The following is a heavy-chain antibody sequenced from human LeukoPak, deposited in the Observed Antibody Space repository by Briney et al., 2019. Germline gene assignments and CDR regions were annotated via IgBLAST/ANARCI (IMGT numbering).Heavy chain of an antibody. D-gene: IGHD1-26*01. CDR1: GFTVSSNY. CDR3: GRRSTQSPRFDH. V-gene: IGHV3-66*01. CDR2: IYSGGST. J-gene: IGHJ4*02. Sequence: PGGSLRLSCAASGFTVSSNYMSWVRQAPGKGLEWVSVIYSGGSTYSADSVRGGLTIAGDNSRTTLFLQMNSLRAENTAVYYCGRRSTQSPRFDHGGQGTLVTVSS.